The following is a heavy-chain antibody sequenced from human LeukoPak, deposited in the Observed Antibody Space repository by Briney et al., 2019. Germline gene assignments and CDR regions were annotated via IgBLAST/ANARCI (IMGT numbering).Heavy chain of an antibody. J-gene: IGHJ4*02. D-gene: IGHD1-26*01. CDR3: TRRASQIASGSYYY. V-gene: IGHV3-73*01. CDR1: GFTFSGSA. Sequence: GGSLRLSCAASGFTFSGSAMHWLRQASGKGLEWVGRIRSKANSYATAYAASVKGRFTISRDDSKNTAYLQMNSLKTEDTAVYYCTRRASQIASGSYYYWGQGTLDTVSS. CDR2: IRSKANSYAT.